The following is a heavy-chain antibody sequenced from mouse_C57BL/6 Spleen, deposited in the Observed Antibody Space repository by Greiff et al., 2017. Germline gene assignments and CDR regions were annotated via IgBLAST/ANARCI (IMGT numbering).Heavy chain of an antibody. V-gene: IGHV1-26*01. CDR3: ARMVTYYFDY. Sequence: EVQLQQSGPELVKPGASVKISCKASGYTFTDYYMNWVKQSHGKSLEWIGDINPNNGGTSYNQKFKGKATLTVVKSSSTAYMELRSLTSEDSAVYYCARMVTYYFDYWGQGTTLTVSS. J-gene: IGHJ2*01. D-gene: IGHD2-2*01. CDR1: GYTFTDYY. CDR2: INPNNGGT.